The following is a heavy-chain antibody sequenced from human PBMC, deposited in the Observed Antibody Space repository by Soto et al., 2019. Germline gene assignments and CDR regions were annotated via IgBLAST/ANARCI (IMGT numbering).Heavy chain of an antibody. V-gene: IGHV4-59*01. Sequence: QVQLQESGPGLVQPSETLSLPCTVSGGSISSYYWSWIRQPPGKGLEWIGYIYYSGSTNYNPSLKRRVTISVDTSNHQLSLKLSSVTAADTAVYYCAREGVSGSWYNYYGMDVWGQGTTVTVSS. CDR2: IYYSGST. D-gene: IGHD3-10*01. CDR3: AREGVSGSWYNYYGMDV. CDR1: GGSISSYY. J-gene: IGHJ6*02.